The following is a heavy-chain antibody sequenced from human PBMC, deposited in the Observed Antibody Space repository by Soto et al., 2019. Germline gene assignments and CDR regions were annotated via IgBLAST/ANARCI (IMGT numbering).Heavy chain of an antibody. J-gene: IGHJ4*02. D-gene: IGHD6-13*01. CDR3: ARGTGGSSWTGFDY. Sequence: HPVGSLRLSCAASGFTFSSYAMHWVRQAPGKGLEWVAVISYDGSNKYYADSVKGRFTISRDNSKNTLYLQMNSLRAEDTAVYYCARGTGGSSWTGFDYWGQGTLVTVSS. CDR1: GFTFSSYA. CDR2: ISYDGSNK. V-gene: IGHV3-30-3*01.